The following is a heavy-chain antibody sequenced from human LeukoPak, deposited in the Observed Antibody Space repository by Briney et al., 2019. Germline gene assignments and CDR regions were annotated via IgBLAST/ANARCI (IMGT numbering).Heavy chain of an antibody. CDR2: ISSSSSTI. Sequence: PGGSLRLSCAASGFTFSTYSMNWVRQAPGKGLEWVSYISSSSSTIYYADSVKGRFTISRDNAKNSLYLQMNSLRADDTAVYYCARAKRNGFDIWGQGTMVTVSS. CDR1: GFTFSTYS. J-gene: IGHJ3*02. CDR3: ARAKRNGFDI. V-gene: IGHV3-48*01.